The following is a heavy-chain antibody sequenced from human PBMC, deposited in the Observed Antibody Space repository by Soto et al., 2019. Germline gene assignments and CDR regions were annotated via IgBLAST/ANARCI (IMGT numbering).Heavy chain of an antibody. J-gene: IGHJ5*02. CDR1: CSSISSSSYY. CDR3: ARHRARNWFDP. Sequence: SETLSLTCIVSCSSISSSSYYWGWIRQPPGKGLEWIGSIYYSGSTYYNPSLKSRVTISVDTSKNQFSLKLSSVTAADTAVFYCARHRARNWFDPWGQGTLVTVSS. D-gene: IGHD6-6*01. V-gene: IGHV4-39*01. CDR2: IYYSGST.